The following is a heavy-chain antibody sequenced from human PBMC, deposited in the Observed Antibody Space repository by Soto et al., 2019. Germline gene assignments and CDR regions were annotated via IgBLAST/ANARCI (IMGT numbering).Heavy chain of an antibody. J-gene: IGHJ4*02. CDR2: IKQGVGER. D-gene: IGHD3-10*01. CDR1: RYTFSFDW. Sequence: EVQLVESGGGLVQPGGSLRLSCEASRYTFSFDWMTCVRQAPGKGPEWVANIKQGVGERYYMVSVKGRFTISRDNVKNSVFLQMNRLRAEDTAVYYCATGDHLDYWGQGTVVTVSS. V-gene: IGHV3-7*03. CDR3: ATGDHLDY.